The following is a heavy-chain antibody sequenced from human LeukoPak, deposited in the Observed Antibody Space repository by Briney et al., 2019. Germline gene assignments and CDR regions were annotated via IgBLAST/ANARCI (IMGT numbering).Heavy chain of an antibody. CDR3: ARDLYSRGDTAMSLDY. CDR2: ISAYNGNT. D-gene: IGHD5-18*01. V-gene: IGHV1-18*01. Sequence: VASVKVSCKASGYTFTSYGISWVRQAPGQGLEWMGWISAYNGNTNYAQELQGRVTMTTDTSTSTAYMELRSLRSDDTAVYYCARDLYSRGDTAMSLDYWGQGTLVTVSS. J-gene: IGHJ4*02. CDR1: GYTFTSYG.